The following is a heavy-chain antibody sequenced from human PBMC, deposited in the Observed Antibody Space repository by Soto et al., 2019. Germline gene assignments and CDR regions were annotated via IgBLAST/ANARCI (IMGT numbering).Heavy chain of an antibody. CDR2: IIPIFGTA. CDR3: AAVVVAATSVRYYYYYGMDV. V-gene: IGHV1-69*01. J-gene: IGHJ6*02. CDR1: GGTLSSYA. D-gene: IGHD2-15*01. Sequence: QVQLVQSGAEVKKPGSSVKVSCKASGGTLSSYAISWVRQAPGQGLEWMGGIIPIFGTANYAQKFQGRVTITADESTSTAYMELSSLRSEDTAVYYCAAVVVAATSVRYYYYYGMDVWGQGTTVTVSS.